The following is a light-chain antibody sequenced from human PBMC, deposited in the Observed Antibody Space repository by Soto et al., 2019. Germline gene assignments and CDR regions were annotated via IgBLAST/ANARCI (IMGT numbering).Light chain of an antibody. J-gene: IGLJ1*01. CDR3: CSYAGSNNYDL. V-gene: IGLV2-8*01. CDR2: EVT. Sequence: QSVLTQPPSASGSPGQSVTISCTGGSSDIGGYNYVSWYPQLPGKVPRLIIYEVTKRPSGVPDRFSGSKSGNTASLTVSGLQADDEADYYCCSYAGSNNYDLFGPGTKVTVL. CDR1: SSDIGGYNY.